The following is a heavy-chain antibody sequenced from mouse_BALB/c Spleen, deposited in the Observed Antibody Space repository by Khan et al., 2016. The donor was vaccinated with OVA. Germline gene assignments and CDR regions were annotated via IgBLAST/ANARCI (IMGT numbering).Heavy chain of an antibody. CDR1: GFSLTNYA. Sequence: QVQLKESGPDLVAPSQSLSITCTVSGFSLTNYAIHWVRQPPGKGLEWLVVIWSDGRTTYNSALKSRLSISKDNSKSQVFLKIISLQTDDTAMYFCDRNQLTETMDYWGQGIEVTVSA. CDR2: IWSDGRT. V-gene: IGHV2-6-2*01. J-gene: IGHJ4*01. CDR3: DRNQLTETMDY.